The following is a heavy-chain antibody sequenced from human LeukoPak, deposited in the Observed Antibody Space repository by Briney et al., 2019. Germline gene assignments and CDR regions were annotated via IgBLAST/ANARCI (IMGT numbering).Heavy chain of an antibody. CDR3: ARGGFYGHPFDF. V-gene: IGHV4-39*07. Sequence: SETLSLTCTVSGGSISNSIYYWGWIRQPPGKGLEWIGSIYYSGITSYNPSLESRVTISVDTSNDQVSLNLNSVTAADTAIYFCARGGFYGHPFDFGGQGTLVTVSS. J-gene: IGHJ4*02. CDR1: GGSISNSIYY. D-gene: IGHD3-10*01. CDR2: IYYSGIT.